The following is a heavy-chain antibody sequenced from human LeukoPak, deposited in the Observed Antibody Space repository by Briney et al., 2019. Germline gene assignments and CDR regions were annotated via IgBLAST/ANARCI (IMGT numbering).Heavy chain of an antibody. D-gene: IGHD1-1*01. V-gene: IGHV4-39*01. CDR3: TRRRAGRLYNWFDP. J-gene: IGHJ5*02. CDR1: GGSISSSNDC. Sequence: SETLSLTCTVSGGSISSSNDCWDWIRQPPGRGLEWIASFYYSGSTYYNPSLKSRVTISADTSKNQVSLKLRSVTAADTALYYCTRRRAGRLYNWFDPWGQGTLVTVSS. CDR2: FYYSGST.